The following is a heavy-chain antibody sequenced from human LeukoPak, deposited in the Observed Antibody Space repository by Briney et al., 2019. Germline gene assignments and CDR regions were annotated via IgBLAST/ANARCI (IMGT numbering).Heavy chain of an antibody. Sequence: GGSLRLSCAASGFTFSSHGMHWVRQAPGQGLEWLSHISSGTIAYVDSVKGRFTISRDIGKNSLYLQMNNLRVEDTAVYYCARDFGYSFDYWGQGTLVTVSS. CDR1: GFTFSSHG. J-gene: IGHJ4*02. CDR2: ISSGTI. V-gene: IGHV3-48*01. D-gene: IGHD1-26*01. CDR3: ARDFGYSFDY.